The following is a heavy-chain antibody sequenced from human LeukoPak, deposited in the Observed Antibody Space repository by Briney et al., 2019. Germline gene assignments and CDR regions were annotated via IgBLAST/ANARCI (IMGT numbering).Heavy chain of an antibody. CDR1: GGSISSGGYY. CDR3: ARVRVLPWFGDFDY. J-gene: IGHJ4*02. V-gene: IGHV4-31*03. D-gene: IGHD3-10*01. CDR2: IYYSGST. Sequence: SETLSLTCTVSGGSISSGGYYWSWIRQHPGKGLEWIGYIYYSGSTYYNPSLKSRVTISVDTSKNQFSLKLSSVTAADTAVYYCARVRVLPWFGDFDYWGQGTLVTVSS.